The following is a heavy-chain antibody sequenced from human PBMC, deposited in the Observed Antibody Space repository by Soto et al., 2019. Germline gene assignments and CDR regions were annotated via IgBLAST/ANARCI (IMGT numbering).Heavy chain of an antibody. CDR3: ARRPWLSGYYDY. CDR1: GYSFFSHW. Sequence: GESLKISCNGSGYSFFSHWIGWVRQMPGKGLEWVGIIYPADSETRYSPSFQGQVTISVDKSINTAYLQWSSLKASDTAMYYCARRPWLSGYYDYWGQGTLVTVSS. D-gene: IGHD3-22*01. J-gene: IGHJ4*02. CDR2: IYPADSET. V-gene: IGHV5-51*01.